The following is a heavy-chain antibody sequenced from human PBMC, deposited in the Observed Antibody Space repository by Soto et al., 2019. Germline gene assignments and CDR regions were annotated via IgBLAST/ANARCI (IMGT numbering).Heavy chain of an antibody. Sequence: KSSETLSLTCTVSGDSISSPNWWNWVRQTPGKGLEWIGEIHHSRGINYNPSLKSRVTISVDKSNNLSSLKLSSMTAADTAVYFCARARQDCSTASCYLDPWGQGTLVTVSS. CDR1: GDSISSPNW. CDR2: IHHSRGI. V-gene: IGHV4-4*02. D-gene: IGHD2-2*01. J-gene: IGHJ5*02. CDR3: ARARQDCSTASCYLDP.